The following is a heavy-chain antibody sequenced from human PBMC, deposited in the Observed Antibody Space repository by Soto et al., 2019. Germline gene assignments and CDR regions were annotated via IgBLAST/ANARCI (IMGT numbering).Heavy chain of an antibody. Sequence: EVQLLESGGDLIRPGGSLRLSCAASGFTFSSYAMSWVRQAPGKGLGWVSAISSSGGSTFYADSVKGRFTISRDNSRNTLYLQMNSLRAEDTAIYYCAKYQPMTQPRPYFDYWGQGTLVTVSS. CDR2: ISSSGGST. CDR1: GFTFSSYA. J-gene: IGHJ4*02. CDR3: AKYQPMTQPRPYFDY. V-gene: IGHV3-23*01. D-gene: IGHD3-22*01.